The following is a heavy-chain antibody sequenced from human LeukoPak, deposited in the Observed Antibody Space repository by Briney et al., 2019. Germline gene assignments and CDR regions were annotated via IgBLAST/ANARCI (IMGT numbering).Heavy chain of an antibody. V-gene: IGHV4-34*01. CDR1: GGSFSDYH. J-gene: IGHJ4*02. CDR3: ATSGWYLLPGVY. D-gene: IGHD6-19*01. Sequence: PSETLSLTCAVYGGSFSDYHWSWVRQPPGKGLEWIGEINRYGNTNYNPSLKSRVTISVDTSKNQFSLKLSSITAADTAVYYCATSGWYLLPGVYWGQGTLVTVSS. CDR2: INRYGNT.